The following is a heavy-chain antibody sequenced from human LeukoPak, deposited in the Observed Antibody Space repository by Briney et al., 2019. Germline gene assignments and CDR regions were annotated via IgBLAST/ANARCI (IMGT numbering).Heavy chain of an antibody. Sequence: GASVKVSCKASGYTFTGYYMHWVRQAPGQGLEWMGWINPNSGGTNYAQKFQGRVTMTRDTSISTAYMELSRLRSDDTAVYHCARAPRMVYGETAYYFDYWGQGTLVTVSS. V-gene: IGHV1-2*02. CDR3: ARAPRMVYGETAYYFDY. CDR2: INPNSGGT. D-gene: IGHD4-17*01. CDR1: GYTFTGYY. J-gene: IGHJ4*02.